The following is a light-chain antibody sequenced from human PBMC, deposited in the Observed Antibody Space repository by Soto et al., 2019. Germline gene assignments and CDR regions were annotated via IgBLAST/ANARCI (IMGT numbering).Light chain of an antibody. J-gene: IGLJ2*01. V-gene: IGLV2-14*01. CDR1: SSDVGGYNY. Sequence: QSALTQPASVSGSPGQSIAISCTGFSSDVGGYNYVSWYQQHSGKAPKLMIYDVSNRPSGVSDRFSGSKSGNTASLTISGLQAEDEAEYYCSSYTSSSTVIFGGGTKVTVL. CDR3: SSYTSSSTVI. CDR2: DVS.